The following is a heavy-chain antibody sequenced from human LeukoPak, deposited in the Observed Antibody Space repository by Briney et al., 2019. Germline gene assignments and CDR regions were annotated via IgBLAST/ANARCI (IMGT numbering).Heavy chain of an antibody. V-gene: IGHV3-23*01. CDR3: ATRGQGYYDILTGYYTPGYFDY. J-gene: IGHJ4*02. Sequence: GGSLRLSCAVSGFPVYTNSMNWVRQVPGKGLEWVSAISGSGGSTYYADSVKGRFTISRDNSKNTLYLQMNSLRAEDTAVYYCATRGQGYYDILTGYYTPGYFDYWGQGTLVTVSS. D-gene: IGHD3-9*01. CDR2: ISGSGGST. CDR1: GFPVYTNS.